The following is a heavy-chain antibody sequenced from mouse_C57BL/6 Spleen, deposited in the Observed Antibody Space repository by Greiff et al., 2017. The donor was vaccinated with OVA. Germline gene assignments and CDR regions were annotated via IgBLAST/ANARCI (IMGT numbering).Heavy chain of an antibody. CDR1: GYTFTSYW. CDR2: IHPNSGST. D-gene: IGHD1-1*01. CDR3: AILRDWDFDV. Sequence: QVQLQQPGAELVKPGASVKLSCKASGYTFTSYWMHWVKQRPGKGLEWIGMIHPNSGSTHSTEKFQSQATLTVAKSSSTAYMQRSSLTSEDAAVYYCAILRDWDFDVWGTGTTVTVSS. V-gene: IGHV1-64*01. J-gene: IGHJ1*03.